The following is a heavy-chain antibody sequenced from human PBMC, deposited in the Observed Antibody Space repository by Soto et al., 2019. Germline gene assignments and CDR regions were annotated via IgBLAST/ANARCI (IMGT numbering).Heavy chain of an antibody. CDR1: GYIFSKYW. Sequence: PVESLKISCKSSGYIFSKYWIGWVRQMPGKGLEWMGIIYPGDSDTRYSPSFQGQVTISADKSISTAYLRWSSLKASDTAMYYCVKRLRHVTMPGPGFDPWGQGTLGSVSS. D-gene: IGHD2-15*01. CDR3: VKRLRHVTMPGPGFDP. CDR2: IYPGDSDT. V-gene: IGHV5-51*01. J-gene: IGHJ5*02.